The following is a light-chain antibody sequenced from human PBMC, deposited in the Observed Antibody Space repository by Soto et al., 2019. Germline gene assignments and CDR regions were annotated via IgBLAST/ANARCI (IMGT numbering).Light chain of an antibody. J-gene: IGKJ4*01. V-gene: IGKV3-15*01. CDR3: QQYNNWPRAT. CDR1: QSISRN. CDR2: RTS. Sequence: EIVMTQSPATLSVSPGERATLSCRASQSISRNLAWYQQKPGQAPRLLMFRTSSRATGFPARFSGSGSGTEFNLTISSLQSEDFGVYYCQQYNNWPRATFGGGTKVEIK.